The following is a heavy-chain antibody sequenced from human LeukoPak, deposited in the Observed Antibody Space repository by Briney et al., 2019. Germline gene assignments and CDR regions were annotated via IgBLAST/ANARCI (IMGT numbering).Heavy chain of an antibody. J-gene: IGHJ6*02. CDR2: ISGSGYSM. CDR1: GVAFGSYA. D-gene: IGHD1-26*01. Sequence: GGSLRLSCAASGVAFGSYAMSWVRQAPGKGLEWVSIISGSGYSMEYADSVKGRFTISRDNSKNTLSLQMTSLRAEDTAIYYCAKDRLDTGSIYYYYSGMDVWGPGTTVTVSS. CDR3: AKDRLDTGSIYYYYSGMDV. V-gene: IGHV3-23*01.